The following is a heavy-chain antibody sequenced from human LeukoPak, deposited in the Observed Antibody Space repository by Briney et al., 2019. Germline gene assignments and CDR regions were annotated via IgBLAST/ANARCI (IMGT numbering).Heavy chain of an antibody. D-gene: IGHD3-9*01. CDR3: ARDGENILTGSDAFDI. CDR2: IYTSGST. CDR1: GGSISSYY. V-gene: IGHV4-4*07. Sequence: SETVSLTCTVSGGSISSYYWSWLRQPAGKGLEWIGRIYTSGSTNYNPSLKSRVTMSVDTPKNQFSLKLSSVTAADTAVYYCARDGENILTGSDAFDIWGQGTMVTVSS. J-gene: IGHJ3*02.